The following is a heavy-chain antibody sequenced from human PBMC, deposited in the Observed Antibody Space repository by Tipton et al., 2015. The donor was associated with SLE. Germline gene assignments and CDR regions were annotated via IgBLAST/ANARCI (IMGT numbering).Heavy chain of an antibody. Sequence: LRLSCAASGFNFNEFWMTWVRQAPGKGLEWIGEINHSGSTNYNPSLKSRVTISVDTSKNQFSLKLSSVTAADTAVYYCARSGPSWGYYYYMDVWGKGTTVTVSS. CDR3: ARSGPSWGYYYYMDV. CDR1: GFNFNEFW. J-gene: IGHJ6*03. D-gene: IGHD3-16*01. CDR2: INHSGST. V-gene: IGHV4-34*01.